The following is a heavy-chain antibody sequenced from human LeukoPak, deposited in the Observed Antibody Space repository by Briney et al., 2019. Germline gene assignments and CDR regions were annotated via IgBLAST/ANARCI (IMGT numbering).Heavy chain of an antibody. V-gene: IGHV3-21*01. CDR2: ISSSSSSYI. D-gene: IGHD4-17*01. Sequence: GGSLRLSCAASGFTFSSYSMNWVRQAPGKGLEWVSSISSSSSSYIYYADSVKGRFTISRDNAKNSLYLQKNSLRAEDTAVYYCARALADPYGDYVVPPFDYWGQGTLVTVSS. J-gene: IGHJ4*02. CDR3: ARALADPYGDYVVPPFDY. CDR1: GFTFSSYS.